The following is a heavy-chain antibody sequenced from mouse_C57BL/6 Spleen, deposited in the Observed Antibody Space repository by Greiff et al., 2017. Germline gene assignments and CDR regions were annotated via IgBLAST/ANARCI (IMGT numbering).Heavy chain of an antibody. D-gene: IGHD1-1*02. V-gene: IGHV1-69*01. CDR3: ARRKVGSYAMDY. CDR1: GYTFTSYW. J-gene: IGHJ4*01. CDR2: LDPSDSYT. Sequence: QVQLQQPGAELVMPGASVKLSCMASGYTFTSYWMHWVKQRPGPGLEWIGELDPSDSYTNYNQKFTGQSTLTVAKSSSTAYMQLSSLTSAHSAVXYCARRKVGSYAMDYWGQGTSVTVSS.